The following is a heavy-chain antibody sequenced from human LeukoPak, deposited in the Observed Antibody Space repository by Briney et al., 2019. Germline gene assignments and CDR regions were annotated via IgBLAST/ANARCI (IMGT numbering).Heavy chain of an antibody. CDR2: ISYDGSNK. D-gene: IGHD2-21*02. CDR3: ATVVTAAYQFDY. V-gene: IGHV3-30*03. CDR1: GFTFSSYG. Sequence: GGSLRLSCAASGFTFSSYGMHWVRQAPGKGLEWGAVISYDGSNKYYADSVKGRFTISRDNSKNTLYLQMNSLRAEDTAVYYCATVVTAAYQFDYWGQGTLVTVSS. J-gene: IGHJ4*02.